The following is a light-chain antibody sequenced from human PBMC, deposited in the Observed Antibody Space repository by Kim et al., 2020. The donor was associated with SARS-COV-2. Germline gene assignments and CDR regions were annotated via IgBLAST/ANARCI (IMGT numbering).Light chain of an antibody. CDR2: AAS. J-gene: IGKJ3*01. V-gene: IGKV1-39*01. CDR1: QSISSH. CDR3: QQSCSTPFT. Sequence: DIQMTQSPSSLSASVGDRVTITCRTTQSISSHLNWYQQKPGRAPKLLISAASTLQRGVPSRLSGSGSETDFTLTISSLQPEDFATNFCQQSCSTPFTFGPGTKVDIK.